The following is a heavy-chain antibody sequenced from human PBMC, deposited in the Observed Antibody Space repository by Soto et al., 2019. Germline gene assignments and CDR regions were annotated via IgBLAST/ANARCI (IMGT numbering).Heavy chain of an antibody. CDR2: ISYDGSNK. Sequence: PGGSLRLSCAASGFTFSSYGMHWVRQAPGKGLEWVAVISYDGSNKYYADSVKGRFTISRDNSKNTLYLQMNSLRAEDTAVYYCAKDMAGPVKNAFDIWGQGTMVTVSS. J-gene: IGHJ3*02. V-gene: IGHV3-30*18. CDR1: GFTFSSYG. CDR3: AKDMAGPVKNAFDI. D-gene: IGHD6-19*01.